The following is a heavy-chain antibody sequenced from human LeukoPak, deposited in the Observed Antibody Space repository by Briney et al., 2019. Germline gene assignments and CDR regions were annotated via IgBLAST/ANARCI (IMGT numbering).Heavy chain of an antibody. CDR3: AKSPFGSGTNYNWFDP. J-gene: IGHJ5*02. V-gene: IGHV3-23*01. CDR1: RFTFSNYA. CDR2: ISGRGDST. D-gene: IGHD3-10*01. Sequence: PGGSLRLSCAASRFTFSNYAMNWVRQAPGKGLEWVSGISGRGDSTCYADSVKGRFTISRDNSKNTLYLQMNSLRAEDTAVYYCAKSPFGSGTNYNWFDPWGQGTLVTVSS.